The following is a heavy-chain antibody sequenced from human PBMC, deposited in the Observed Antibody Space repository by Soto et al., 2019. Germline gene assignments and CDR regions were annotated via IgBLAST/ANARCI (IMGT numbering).Heavy chain of an antibody. D-gene: IGHD2-8*01. CDR3: ARPRGHPMGAFDI. CDR2: IYPGDSDT. J-gene: IGHJ3*02. Sequence: PGESLKISCKGSGYSLTSYWIGWVRQMPGKGLEWMGIIYPGDSDTRYSPSFQGQVTISADKSISTAYLQWSSLKASDTAMYYCARPRGHPMGAFDIWGQGAMVTVSS. V-gene: IGHV5-51*01. CDR1: GYSLTSYW.